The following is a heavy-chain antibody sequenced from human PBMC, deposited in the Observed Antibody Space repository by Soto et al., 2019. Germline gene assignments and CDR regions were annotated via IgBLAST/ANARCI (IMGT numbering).Heavy chain of an antibody. J-gene: IGHJ6*02. V-gene: IGHV1-69*12. CDR2: IIPIFGTA. D-gene: IGHD3-3*01. CDR3: ARDYDFWSGYGPNGMGV. Sequence: QVQLVQSGAEVKKPGSSVKVSCKASGGTFSSYAISWVRQAPGQGLEWMGGIIPIFGTANYAQKFQGRVTITADESTSTAYMELSSLRSEDTAVYYCARDYDFWSGYGPNGMGVWGQGTTVTVSS. CDR1: GGTFSSYA.